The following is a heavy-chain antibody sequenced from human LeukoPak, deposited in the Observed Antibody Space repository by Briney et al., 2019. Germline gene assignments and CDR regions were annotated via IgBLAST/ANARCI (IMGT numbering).Heavy chain of an antibody. Sequence: PSETLSLTCTVSGGSISSGNYHWAWMRQPPGKGPEWIGSMFYSGSTYYNPSLKSRVTISVDTSKNQFSLKVTSVTAADTAVYYCARHPTGRDVYDHLDYWGQGTLVTVSS. CDR2: MFYSGST. V-gene: IGHV4-39*01. D-gene: IGHD5/OR15-5a*01. CDR3: ARHPTGRDVYDHLDY. CDR1: GGSISSGNYH. J-gene: IGHJ4*02.